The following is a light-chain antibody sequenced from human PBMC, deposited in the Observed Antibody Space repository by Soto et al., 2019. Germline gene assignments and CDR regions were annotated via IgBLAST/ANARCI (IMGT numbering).Light chain of an antibody. J-gene: IGLJ2*01. CDR1: SSNIGNNY. CDR2: DNN. Sequence: QAVVTQPPSVSAAPGQTVTISCSGSSSNIGNNYVSWYQQLPGTAPKLLIYDNNKRPSGIPDRFSGSKSGTSGTLDITGLQTGDEADYYCATWDGSLPAEVFGGGTQLTVL. CDR3: ATWDGSLPAEV. V-gene: IGLV1-51*01.